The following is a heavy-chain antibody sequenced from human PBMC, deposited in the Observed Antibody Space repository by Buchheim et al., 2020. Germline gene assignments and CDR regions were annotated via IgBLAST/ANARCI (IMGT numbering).Heavy chain of an antibody. CDR2: ISYDGSNK. D-gene: IGHD5-18*01. J-gene: IGHJ4*02. Sequence: QVQLVESGGGVVQPGRSLRLSCAASGFTFSSYGMHWVRQAPGKGLEWVAVISYDGSNKYYADSVKGRFTISRDNSKNTLYLQMNSLRTEDTAVYYWAKGWAFYSYGYDYFDYWGQGTL. CDR1: GFTFSSYG. V-gene: IGHV3-30*18. CDR3: AKGWAFYSYGYDYFDY.